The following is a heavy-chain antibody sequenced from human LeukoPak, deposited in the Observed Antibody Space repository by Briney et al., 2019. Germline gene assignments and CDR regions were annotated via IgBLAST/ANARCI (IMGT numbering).Heavy chain of an antibody. J-gene: IGHJ4*02. Sequence: SETLSLTCSVSGGSISSSIYHWGWIRQPPGKGLEWIGSIYYSGSTYYNPSLKSRVTISVDTSKNQFSLKLRSVTAADTAVYYCARRLGGSGSYYYWGQGTLVTVSS. CDR1: GGSISSSIYH. CDR3: ARRLGGSGSYYY. CDR2: IYYSGST. V-gene: IGHV4-39*01. D-gene: IGHD3-10*01.